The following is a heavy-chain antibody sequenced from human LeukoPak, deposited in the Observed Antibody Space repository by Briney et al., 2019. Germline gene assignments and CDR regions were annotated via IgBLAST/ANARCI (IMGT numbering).Heavy chain of an antibody. Sequence: ASVKVSCKASGYTFAGYYMHWVRQAPGQGLEWMGWINPNSGGTNYAQKFQGRVTMTRDTSISTVYMELSRLRSDDTAVYYCARNARSGVVGATGYWGQGTLVTVSS. D-gene: IGHD1-26*01. J-gene: IGHJ4*02. CDR1: GYTFAGYY. CDR3: ARNARSGVVGATGY. CDR2: INPNSGGT. V-gene: IGHV1-2*02.